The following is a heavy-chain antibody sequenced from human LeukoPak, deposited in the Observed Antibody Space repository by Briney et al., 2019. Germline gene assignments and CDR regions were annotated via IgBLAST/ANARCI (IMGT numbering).Heavy chain of an antibody. CDR3: AVSNWMDP. CDR1: GLSVTNNY. CDR2: ISFDGSDA. Sequence: GGSLRLSCAASGLSVTNNYINWVRQAPGMGLEWVSCISFDGSDATYADSVKGRFTISRDNAKNTLHLQMDSLTVEDTAVYYCAVSNWMDPWGQGTLVTVSS. V-gene: IGHV3-74*01. J-gene: IGHJ5*02.